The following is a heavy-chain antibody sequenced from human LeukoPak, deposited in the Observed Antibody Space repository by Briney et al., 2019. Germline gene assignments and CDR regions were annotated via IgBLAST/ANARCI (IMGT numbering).Heavy chain of an antibody. CDR1: GFTFSSYS. D-gene: IGHD4-17*01. V-gene: IGHV3-48*01. Sequence: GGSLRLPCAASGFTFSSYSMNWVRQAPGKGLEWVSYISSSSSTIYYADSVKGRFTISRDNAKNSLYLQMNSLRAEDTAVYYCAREGWSYGDCVSSWGQGTLVTVSS. J-gene: IGHJ5*02. CDR3: AREGWSYGDCVSS. CDR2: ISSSSSTI.